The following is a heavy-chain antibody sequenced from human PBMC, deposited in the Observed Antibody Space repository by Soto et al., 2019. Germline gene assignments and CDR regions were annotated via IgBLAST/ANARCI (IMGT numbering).Heavy chain of an antibody. CDR1: EFTFEDYA. CDR3: AKGRTRPLQLGSFGDNAFDV. CDR2: ISWNSGTL. D-gene: IGHD3-10*01. Sequence: EVQLVESGGGLVQPGRSLRLSCVASEFTFEDYAMHWVRQAPGKGLEWVSGISWNSGTLVYADSVKGRFIISRDNAKNSLFLQMNRLTAEDTALYFCAKGRTRPLQLGSFGDNAFDVLGQGTIVTVSS. V-gene: IGHV3-9*01. J-gene: IGHJ3*01.